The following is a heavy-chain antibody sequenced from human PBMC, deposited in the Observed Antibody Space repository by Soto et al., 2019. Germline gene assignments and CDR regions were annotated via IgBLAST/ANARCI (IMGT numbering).Heavy chain of an antibody. CDR1: GGSISSYY. CDR3: ARGGVVVRHFDY. D-gene: IGHD3-22*01. Sequence: PSETLSLTCTASGGSISSYYWSWIRQPPGKGLEWIGYIYYSGSTNYNPSLKSRVTISVDTSKNQFSLKLSSVTAADTAVYYCARGGVVVRHFDYWGQGTLVTASS. V-gene: IGHV4-59*01. J-gene: IGHJ4*02. CDR2: IYYSGST.